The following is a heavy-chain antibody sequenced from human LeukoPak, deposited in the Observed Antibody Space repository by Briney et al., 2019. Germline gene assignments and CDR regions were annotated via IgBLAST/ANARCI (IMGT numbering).Heavy chain of an antibody. CDR2: IYYSGST. J-gene: IGHJ4*02. V-gene: IGHV4-59*01. Sequence: SETLSLTCTVSGGSISSYYWSWIRQPPGKGLEWIGYIYYSGSTNHNPSLKSRVTISVDTSKNQFSLKLSSVTAADTAVYYCARGTGDANLDYWGQGTLVTVSS. D-gene: IGHD2-21*02. CDR1: GGSISSYY. CDR3: ARGTGDANLDY.